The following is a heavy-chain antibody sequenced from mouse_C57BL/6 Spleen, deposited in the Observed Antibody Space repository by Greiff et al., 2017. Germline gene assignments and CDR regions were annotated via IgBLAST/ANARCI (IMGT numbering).Heavy chain of an antibody. V-gene: IGHV1-50*01. Sequence: QVQLQQPGAELVKPGASVKLSCKASGYTFTSYWMQWVKQRPGQGLEWIGEIDPSDSYTNSNQKFKGKATLTVDASSSTAYMQLSSLTSEDSAVYYCARGRNSYGYDGCAYWGQGTLVTVSA. CDR2: IDPSDSYT. J-gene: IGHJ3*01. CDR1: GYTFTSYW. D-gene: IGHD2-2*01. CDR3: ARGRNSYGYDGCAY.